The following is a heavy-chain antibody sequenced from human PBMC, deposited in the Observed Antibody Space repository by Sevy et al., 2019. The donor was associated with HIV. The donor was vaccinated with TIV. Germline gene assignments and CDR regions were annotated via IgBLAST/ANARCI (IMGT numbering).Heavy chain of an antibody. Sequence: RGSLRLSCAASGFTVSSNYMSWVRQAPGKGLEWVSVIYSGGSTYYADSVKGRFTISRDNSKNTLYLQMNSLRAEDTAVYYCARKDSSSWGYFDYWGQGTLVTVSS. V-gene: IGHV3-53*01. J-gene: IGHJ4*02. CDR1: GFTVSSNY. CDR2: IYSGGST. D-gene: IGHD6-6*01. CDR3: ARKDSSSWGYFDY.